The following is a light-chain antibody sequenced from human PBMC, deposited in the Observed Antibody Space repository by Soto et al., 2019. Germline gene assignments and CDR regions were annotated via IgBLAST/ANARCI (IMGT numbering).Light chain of an antibody. J-gene: IGKJ3*01. CDR3: QHYDIHVT. Sequence: DIQMTQSPSSLSVSVGDKVTITCQASQDIRSSLNWYQQRTWKAPTLLILGSTNLESGVPSRFSGGGSGTNFTFSISSLGQEDIATYYWQHYDIHVTFGGGTKLDFK. V-gene: IGKV1-33*01. CDR2: GST. CDR1: QDIRSS.